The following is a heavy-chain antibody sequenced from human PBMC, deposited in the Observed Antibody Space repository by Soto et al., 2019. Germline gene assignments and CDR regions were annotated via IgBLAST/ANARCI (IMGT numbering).Heavy chain of an antibody. CDR2: IKQDGSEK. CDR3: ARVSSSSWYPYYYYYGMDV. V-gene: IGHV3-7*01. D-gene: IGHD6-13*01. J-gene: IGHJ6*02. Sequence: LRLSCAASGFTFSSYWMSWVRQAPGKGLEWVANIKQDGSEKYYVDSVKGRFTISRDNAKNSLYLQMNSLRAEDTAVYYCARVSSSSWYPYYYYYGMDVWGQGTTVTVSS. CDR1: GFTFSSYW.